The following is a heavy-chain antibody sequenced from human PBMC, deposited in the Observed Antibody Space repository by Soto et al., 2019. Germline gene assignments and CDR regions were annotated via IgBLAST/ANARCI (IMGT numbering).Heavy chain of an antibody. CDR2: IIPIFGSR. D-gene: IGHD3-16*01. CDR3: ARGETYLGV. Sequence: QVQRVQSGAEVKKPGSSVKVSCKASRDAFSKYAFNWVRQAPGQGLEWMGWIIPIFGSRKYAEKFQGRVTITADESTSTAYMELRSLRFEDTAVYYCARGETYLGVWGQGTTVTVSS. V-gene: IGHV1-69*01. J-gene: IGHJ6*02. CDR1: RDAFSKYA.